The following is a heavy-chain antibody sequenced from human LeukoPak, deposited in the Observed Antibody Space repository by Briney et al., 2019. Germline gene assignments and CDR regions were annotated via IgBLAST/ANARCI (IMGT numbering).Heavy chain of an antibody. CDR3: AGGGGYSIPLDY. CDR2: INDSGST. Sequence: ETLSLTCTVYGGPFNGYYWSWIRQPPGKGLEWIGEINDSGSTNYNPSLKSRVTISVDTSKNQFSLNLGSVTAADTAVYYCAGGGGYSIPLDYWGQGTLVTVSS. V-gene: IGHV4-34*01. CDR1: GGPFNGYY. J-gene: IGHJ4*02. D-gene: IGHD5-18*01.